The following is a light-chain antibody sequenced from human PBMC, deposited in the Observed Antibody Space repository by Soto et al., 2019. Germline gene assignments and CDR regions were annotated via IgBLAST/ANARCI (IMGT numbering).Light chain of an antibody. Sequence: DIVMTQSPLSLPVTPGEPASISCRSSQSLLHSNGYTYLDWYLQKPGQSPQLLIYLGFNRASGVPDRFSGSGSGTDFTLKISRVEAEDVGVYYCMQCLQTFYTFGQGTKLEIK. CDR3: MQCLQTFYT. V-gene: IGKV2-28*01. CDR2: LGF. J-gene: IGKJ2*01. CDR1: QSLLHSNGYTY.